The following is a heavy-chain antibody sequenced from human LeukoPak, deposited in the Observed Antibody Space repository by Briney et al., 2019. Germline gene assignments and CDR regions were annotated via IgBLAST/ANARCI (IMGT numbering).Heavy chain of an antibody. V-gene: IGHV4-30-2*01. J-gene: IGHJ4*02. D-gene: IGHD4-17*01. Sequence: SSETLSLTCAVSGGSISSGGYSWSWIRQPPGKGLEWIAYVYHSGRTYYNPSLKSRVTISVDRSKNQFSLKLSSVTAADTAVYYCARALDYGDLTFDYWGQGTLVTVSS. CDR1: GGSISSGGYS. CDR2: VYHSGRT. CDR3: ARALDYGDLTFDY.